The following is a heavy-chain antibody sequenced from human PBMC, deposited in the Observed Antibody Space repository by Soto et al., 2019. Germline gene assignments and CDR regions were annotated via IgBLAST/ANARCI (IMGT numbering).Heavy chain of an antibody. D-gene: IGHD3-10*01. CDR3: ARDLGFNGSGSFQPDYYYGMDV. CDR1: GYTFTGYY. J-gene: IGHJ6*02. Sequence: ASVKVSCKASGYTFTGYYMHWVRQAPGQGLEWMGWINPNSGGTNYAQKFQGRVTMTRDTSVSTAYMELSRLRSDDTAVYYCARDLGFNGSGSFQPDYYYGMDVWGQGTTVTVS. V-gene: IGHV1-2*02. CDR2: INPNSGGT.